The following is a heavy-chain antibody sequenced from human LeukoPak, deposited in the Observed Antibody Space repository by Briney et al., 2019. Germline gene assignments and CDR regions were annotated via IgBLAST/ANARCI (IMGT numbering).Heavy chain of an antibody. J-gene: IGHJ4*02. D-gene: IGHD3-10*01. V-gene: IGHV3-30*04. Sequence: GRSLRLSCAASGFTFRSFVMHWVRQAPGKGLEWVAAISDEDGSNKYYADSEKRRFTISRDYSKYTVYLEKNSLRVDNAAMYYCSKERPEEYYASGSYFDYWGQGTLVAVSS. CDR1: GFTFRSFV. CDR3: SKERPEEYYASGSYFDY. CDR2: ISDEDGSNK.